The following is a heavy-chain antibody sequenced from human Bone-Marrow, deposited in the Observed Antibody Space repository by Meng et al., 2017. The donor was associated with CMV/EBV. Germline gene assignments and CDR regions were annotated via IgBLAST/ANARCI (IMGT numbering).Heavy chain of an antibody. CDR1: GFTFSDYY. CDR2: ISSSSTI. CDR3: GKDGLTIFGVAADY. V-gene: IGHV3-69-1*01. J-gene: IGHJ4*02. Sequence: GESLKISCAASGFTFSDYYMNWVRQAPGKGLEWVSSISSSSTIYYADSVKGRFTISRDNSKNTLYLQMTSLRAEDTAVYYCGKDGLTIFGVAADYWGQGTLVTVSS. D-gene: IGHD3-3*01.